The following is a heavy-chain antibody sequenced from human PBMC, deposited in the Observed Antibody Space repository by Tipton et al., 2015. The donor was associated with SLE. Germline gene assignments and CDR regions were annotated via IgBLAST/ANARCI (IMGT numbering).Heavy chain of an antibody. V-gene: IGHV4-61*02. J-gene: IGHJ6*03. Sequence: TLSLTCTVSGGSISSGSYYWSWIRQPAGKGLEWLGRIYTRGSTNYNPSLKSRVTISIDTSKNQFSLKLSSVTAADTAVYYCAREPYNLLYYFYYMDVWGKGTTVTVSS. CDR2: IYTRGST. CDR1: GGSISSGSYY. D-gene: IGHD5-24*01. CDR3: AREPYNLLYYFYYMDV.